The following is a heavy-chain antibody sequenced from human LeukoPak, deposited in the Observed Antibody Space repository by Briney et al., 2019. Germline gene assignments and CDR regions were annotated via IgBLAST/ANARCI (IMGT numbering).Heavy chain of an antibody. V-gene: IGHV3-48*03. D-gene: IGHD3-22*01. Sequence: GGSLRLSCAASGFTFSSYEMNWVRQAPGKGLEWVSYISSSGSTIYYADSVKGRFTISRDNAKNSLYLQMNSLRAEDTAVYYCAKDRGGRAYYDSSGLGYWGQGTLVTVSS. CDR3: AKDRGGRAYYDSSGLGY. CDR1: GFTFSSYE. J-gene: IGHJ4*02. CDR2: ISSSGSTI.